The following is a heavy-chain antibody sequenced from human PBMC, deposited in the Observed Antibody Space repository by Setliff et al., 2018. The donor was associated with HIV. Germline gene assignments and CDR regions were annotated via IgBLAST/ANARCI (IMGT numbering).Heavy chain of an antibody. J-gene: IGHJ3*02. CDR1: GGSVSSGSYH. Sequence: SETLSLTCTVSGGSVSSGSYHWGWIRQPPGKGLEWIGSIYHSGSTYYNPSLKCRVAISVDTSKNQFSLNLSSVTAADTAMYYCASLYNWNPRGGVGGAFDIWGQGTMVTVSS. V-gene: IGHV4-39*07. CDR2: IYHSGST. D-gene: IGHD1-20*01. CDR3: ASLYNWNPRGGVGGAFDI.